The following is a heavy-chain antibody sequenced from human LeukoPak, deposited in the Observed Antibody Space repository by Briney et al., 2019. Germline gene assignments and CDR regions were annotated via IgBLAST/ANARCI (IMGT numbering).Heavy chain of an antibody. J-gene: IGHJ6*02. D-gene: IGHD2-2*03. CDR1: GGTFSSYA. CDR3: ARVGYCSSTSCYYYYGMDV. V-gene: IGHV1-69*04. CDR2: VITILGIA. Sequence: SVKVSCKASGGTFSSYAISWVRQDPGQGLEWMGRVITILGIAHYAQKFQGRGTITADKSTSTAYMELSSLRSEDTAVYYCARVGYCSSTSCYYYYGMDVWGQGTTVTVSS.